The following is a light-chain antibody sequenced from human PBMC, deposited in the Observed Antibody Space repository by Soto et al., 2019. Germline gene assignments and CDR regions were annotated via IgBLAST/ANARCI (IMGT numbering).Light chain of an antibody. V-gene: IGLV2-14*01. Sequence: QSALTQPASVSGSPGQSITISCTRTSSDVGGYNYVSWYQQHPGKAPKLIIYDVSRRPSGVSNRFSGSKSGNTASLTISGLQAEDEADYYCSSYISSDAVEFGGGTKLTVL. CDR2: DVS. CDR1: SSDVGGYNY. J-gene: IGLJ2*01. CDR3: SSYISSDAVE.